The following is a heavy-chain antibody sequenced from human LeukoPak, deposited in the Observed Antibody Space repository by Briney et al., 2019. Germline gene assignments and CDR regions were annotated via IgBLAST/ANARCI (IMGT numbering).Heavy chain of an antibody. V-gene: IGHV4-59*01. CDR2: IYYTGAT. Sequence: PSETLSLTCTVSGGSISSYYWSWIRLPPAKGLDLIWYIYYTGATYYNPSLKSRVTISLDTSKNQFSLKLSSVTAADAAVYYCARAGYSYGTGYYFDYWGQGALVTVSS. J-gene: IGHJ4*02. D-gene: IGHD5-18*01. CDR1: GGSISSYY. CDR3: ARAGYSYGTGYYFDY.